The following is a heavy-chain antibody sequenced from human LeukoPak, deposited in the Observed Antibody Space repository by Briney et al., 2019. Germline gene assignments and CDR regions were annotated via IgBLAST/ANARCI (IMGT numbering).Heavy chain of an antibody. V-gene: IGHV3-21*01. Sequence: GGSLRLSCAASGFTFSSYSMNWVRQAPGKGLEWVSSISSSSSYIYYADPVKGRFTISRDNAKNSLYLQMNSLRAEDTAVYYCARLDTAMAIFDYWGQGTLVTVSS. J-gene: IGHJ4*02. CDR2: ISSSSSYI. CDR3: ARLDTAMAIFDY. D-gene: IGHD5-18*01. CDR1: GFTFSSYS.